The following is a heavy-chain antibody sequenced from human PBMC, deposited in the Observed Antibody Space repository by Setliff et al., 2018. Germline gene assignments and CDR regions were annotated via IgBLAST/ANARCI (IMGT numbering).Heavy chain of an antibody. CDR2: IYTSGST. CDR3: ASNALPHYDYSNYEGLYDYYYYMDV. V-gene: IGHV4-61*09. Sequence: TLSLTCTVSGGSLSSGSYYWSWIRQPAGKGLEWIGHIYTSGSTNYNPSLKRRVTISVDTSKNQFSLKLSSVTAAVTAVYYCASNALPHYDYSNYEGLYDYYYYMDVWGKGTTVTVSS. D-gene: IGHD4-4*01. CDR1: GGSLSSGSYY. J-gene: IGHJ6*03.